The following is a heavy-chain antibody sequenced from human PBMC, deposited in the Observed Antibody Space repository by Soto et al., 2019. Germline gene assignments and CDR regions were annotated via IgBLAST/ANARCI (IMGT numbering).Heavy chain of an antibody. J-gene: IGHJ4*02. V-gene: IGHV5-51*01. D-gene: IGHD3-22*01. CDR2: IYPGDSDT. Sequence: GASLKISCKGSGYSFTSYWIGWVRQMPGKGLEWMGIIYPGDSDTRYSPSFQGQVTISADKSISTAYLQWSSLKASDTAMYYCARLTLAHDSSGYLIFDYWGRGTLVTVSS. CDR3: ARLTLAHDSSGYLIFDY. CDR1: GYSFTSYW.